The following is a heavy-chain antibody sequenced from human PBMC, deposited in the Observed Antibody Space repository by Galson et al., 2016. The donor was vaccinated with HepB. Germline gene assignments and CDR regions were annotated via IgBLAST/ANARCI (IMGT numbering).Heavy chain of an antibody. CDR1: GYTFSSYA. D-gene: IGHD5-12*01. CDR2: INAGNGDT. V-gene: IGHV1-3*01. Sequence: SVKVSCKASGYTFSSYAFHLVRRAPGRRLEWMGRINAGNGDTKYSQNFQGRVTITVDTSASTAYMELSSLRSEDTAVYYCASVGYGGWFDPWGQGTLVTVSA. J-gene: IGHJ5*02. CDR3: ASVGYGGWFDP.